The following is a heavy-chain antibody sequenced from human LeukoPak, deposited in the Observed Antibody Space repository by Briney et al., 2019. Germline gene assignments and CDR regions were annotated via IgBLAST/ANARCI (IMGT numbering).Heavy chain of an antibody. CDR2: IYTSGST. D-gene: IGHD2-2*02. CDR3: ARGPYQLLYMDYYYYMDV. J-gene: IGHJ6*03. Sequence: SEILSLTCTVSGGSISSYYWSWIRQPAGKGLEWIGRIYTSGSTNYNPSLKSRVTMSVDTSKNQFSLKLSSVTAADTAVYYCARGPYQLLYMDYYYYMDVWGKGTTVTVSS. CDR1: GGSISSYY. V-gene: IGHV4-4*07.